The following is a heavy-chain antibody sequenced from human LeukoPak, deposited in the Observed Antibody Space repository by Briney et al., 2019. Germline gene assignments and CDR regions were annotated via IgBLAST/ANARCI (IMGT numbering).Heavy chain of an antibody. Sequence: GGSLRLSCAASGFTFSSYGMSWVRRGPGKGLEWVSGISGSGGTTYYADSVKGRFTISRDNSKNTLYLQMNSLRAEDTAEYYCAKGVLSSRYFDYWGQGTLVTVSS. D-gene: IGHD3-9*01. J-gene: IGHJ4*02. CDR3: AKGVLSSRYFDY. V-gene: IGHV3-23*01. CDR2: ISGSGGTT. CDR1: GFTFSSYG.